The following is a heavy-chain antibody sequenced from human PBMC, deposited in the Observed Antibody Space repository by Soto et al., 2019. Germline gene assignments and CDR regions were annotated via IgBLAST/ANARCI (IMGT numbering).Heavy chain of an antibody. J-gene: IGHJ2*01. CDR1: GGSISRSVYY. Sequence: QVQLQESGPGLVKPSQTLSLTCAVSGGSISRSVYYCNWIRQHPGKGLEWIGYIHNSGTTYYNPSLKSRLTCSVDTSKNQFSLTLSSVTTADTAVYYCARDPIVRGVVGWYFDLWGRGTLVTVSS. CDR3: ARDPIVRGVVGWYFDL. V-gene: IGHV4-31*11. CDR2: IHNSGTT. D-gene: IGHD3-10*01.